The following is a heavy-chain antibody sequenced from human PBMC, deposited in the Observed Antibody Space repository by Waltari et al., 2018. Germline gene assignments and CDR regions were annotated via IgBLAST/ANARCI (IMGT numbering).Heavy chain of an antibody. CDR1: GGTFSSYA. J-gene: IGHJ6*02. Sequence: QVQLVQSGAEVKKPGSSVKVSCKASGGTFSSYAISWVRQAPGQGLEWMGGIIPICGTANYAQKFQGRGTMTADESTSTAYMELSSLRSEDTAVYYCARDSSAYLAYDYYGMDVWGQGTTVTVSS. CDR3: ARDSSAYLAYDYYGMDV. CDR2: IIPICGTA. V-gene: IGHV1-69*13.